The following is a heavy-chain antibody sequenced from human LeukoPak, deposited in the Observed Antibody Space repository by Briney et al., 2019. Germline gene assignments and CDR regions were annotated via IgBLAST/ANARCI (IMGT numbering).Heavy chain of an antibody. CDR2: INPNSGGT. CDR1: GYTFTGYY. J-gene: IGHJ4*02. CDR3: TRVQWELLRGDFDY. V-gene: IGHV1-2*02. D-gene: IGHD1-26*01. Sequence: GASVKVSCKASGYTFTGYYMHWVRQAPGQGLEWMGWINPNSGGTNYAQKFQGRVTMTRDTSISTAYMELSRLRSDDTAVYYCTRVQWELLRGDFDYWGQGTLVTVSS.